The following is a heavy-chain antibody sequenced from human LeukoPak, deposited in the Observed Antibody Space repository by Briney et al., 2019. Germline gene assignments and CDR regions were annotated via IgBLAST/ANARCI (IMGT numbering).Heavy chain of an antibody. J-gene: IGHJ6*02. V-gene: IGHV1-18*01. CDR2: IGAYNGNT. D-gene: IGHD3-22*01. CDR3: ARALSLYYDSSGYYSYYYYGMDV. CDR1: GYTFTSYG. Sequence: ASVKVSCKASGYTFTSYGISWVRQAPGQGLEWMGWIGAYNGNTNYAQKLQGRVTMTTDTSTSTAYMELRSLRSDDTAVYYCARALSLYYDSSGYYSYYYYGMDVWGQGTTVTVSS.